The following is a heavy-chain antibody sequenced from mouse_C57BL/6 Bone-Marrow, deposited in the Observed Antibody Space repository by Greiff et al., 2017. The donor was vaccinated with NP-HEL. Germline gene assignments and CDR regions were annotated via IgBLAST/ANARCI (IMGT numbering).Heavy chain of an antibody. CDR1: GFTFSSYG. CDR2: ISSGGSYT. Sequence: EVQGVESGGDLVKPGGSLKLSCAASGFTFSSYGMSWVRQTPDKRLEWVPTISSGGSYTYYPDRVKGRFTISRDNAKNTLYLQMSSLKSEDTAMYYCARHYDYDGYAMDYWGQGTSVTVSS. CDR3: ARHYDYDGYAMDY. J-gene: IGHJ4*01. D-gene: IGHD2-4*01. V-gene: IGHV5-6*01.